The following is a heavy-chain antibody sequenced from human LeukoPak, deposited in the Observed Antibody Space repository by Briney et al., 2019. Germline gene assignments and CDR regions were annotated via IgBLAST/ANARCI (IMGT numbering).Heavy chain of an antibody. V-gene: IGHV3-30-3*01. J-gene: IGHJ6*03. CDR3: AKVMPPGRILFYSYYMDV. Sequence: PGGSLRLSCAASGFTFSSYAMHWVRQAPGKGLEWVAVISYDGSNKYYADSVKGRFTISRDNSKNTLYLQMNSLRVEDTAVYYCAKVMPPGRILFYSYYMDVWGRGTTVTVSS. CDR1: GFTFSSYA. D-gene: IGHD2-15*01. CDR2: ISYDGSNK.